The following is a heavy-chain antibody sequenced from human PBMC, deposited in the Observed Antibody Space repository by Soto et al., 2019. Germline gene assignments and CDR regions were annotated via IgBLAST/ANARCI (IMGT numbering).Heavy chain of an antibody. D-gene: IGHD6-19*01. J-gene: IGHJ4*02. CDR3: AADPTSSGWYGAPHY. V-gene: IGHV3-30-3*01. CDR1: GFTFRSYA. Sequence: QVQLVESGGGVVQPGRSLRLSCAASGFTFRSYAMHWVRQAPGKGLEWVAVMSYDGTNKYYADSVKGRFTISRDNSKNTLYLQMNSLRAEDTARYYCAADPTSSGWYGAPHYWGQGTLVAVSS. CDR2: MSYDGTNK.